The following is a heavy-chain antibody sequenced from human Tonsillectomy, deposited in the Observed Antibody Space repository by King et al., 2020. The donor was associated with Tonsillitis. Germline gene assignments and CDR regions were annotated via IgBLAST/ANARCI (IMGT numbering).Heavy chain of an antibody. D-gene: IGHD6-13*01. CDR3: ARDPAAAGIIDY. CDR2: SYTGGST. J-gene: IGHJ4*02. Sequence: QLVQSGGGLVQPGGSLRLSCAASGFTVSFYYMSWVRQAPGKGLEWVSISYTGGSTYNADSVKGRFTISRYNSKNTLYLQMNSLRAEDTAVYYCARDPAAAGIIDYWGQGTLVTVSS. CDR1: GFTVSFYY. V-gene: IGHV3-66*01.